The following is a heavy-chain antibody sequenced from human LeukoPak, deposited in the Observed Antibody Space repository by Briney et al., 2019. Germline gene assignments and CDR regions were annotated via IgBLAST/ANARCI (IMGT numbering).Heavy chain of an antibody. Sequence: PSETLSLTCAVYGGSFSGYYWSWIRQPPGKGLEWIGEINHSGSTNYNPSLKSRVTISVDTSKNQFSLRLSSVTAADTAVYYCARRGRRYYDSSGYPFDPWGQGTLVTVSS. CDR1: GGSFSGYY. CDR2: INHSGST. J-gene: IGHJ5*02. CDR3: ARRGRRYYDSSGYPFDP. V-gene: IGHV4-34*01. D-gene: IGHD3-22*01.